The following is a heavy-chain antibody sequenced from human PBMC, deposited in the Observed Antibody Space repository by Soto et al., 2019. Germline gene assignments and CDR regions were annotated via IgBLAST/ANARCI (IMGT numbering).Heavy chain of an antibody. D-gene: IGHD3-3*01. Sequence: GGSLRLSCAASGFTFSSYGMHWVRQAPGKGLEWVAVIWYDGSNKYYADSVKGRFTIPRDNSKNTLYLQMNSLRAEDTAVYYCARDNRITIFGVVLDYWGQGTLVTVSS. CDR3: ARDNRITIFGVVLDY. V-gene: IGHV3-33*01. CDR2: IWYDGSNK. J-gene: IGHJ4*02. CDR1: GFTFSSYG.